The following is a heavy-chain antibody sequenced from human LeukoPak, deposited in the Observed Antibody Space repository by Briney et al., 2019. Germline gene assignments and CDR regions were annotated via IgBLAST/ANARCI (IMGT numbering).Heavy chain of an antibody. CDR2: TYHRSKWYN. Sequence: SQTLSLTCAISGDSVSSNSAAWNWIRQSPSRDLQWLGRTYHRSKWYNDYAVSVKSRITINPDTSKNQFSLQLNSVTPDDTAVYYCASLGSGSPLHDYWGQGTLVTVSS. V-gene: IGHV6-1*01. D-gene: IGHD3-10*01. CDR1: GDSVSSNSAA. CDR3: ASLGSGSPLHDY. J-gene: IGHJ4*02.